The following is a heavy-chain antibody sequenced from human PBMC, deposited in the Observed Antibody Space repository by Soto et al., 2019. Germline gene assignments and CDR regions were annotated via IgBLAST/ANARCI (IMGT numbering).Heavy chain of an antibody. V-gene: IGHV3-23*01. CDR3: AKLLVVVARGGPVDY. CDR2: ISGSGDTT. Sequence: GGSLRLSCAASGFTFSSYAMSWVRQAPGKGLEWVSGISGSGDTTYDADSVKGRFTISRDYSKNTASLQMNSLRVEDTAVYYCAKLLVVVARGGPVDYWGQGTLVTVSS. D-gene: IGHD2-15*01. CDR1: GFTFSSYA. J-gene: IGHJ4*02.